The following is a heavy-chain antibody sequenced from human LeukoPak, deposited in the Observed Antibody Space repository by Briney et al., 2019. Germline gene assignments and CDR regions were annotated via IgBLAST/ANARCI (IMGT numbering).Heavy chain of an antibody. CDR3: ARRERKYDFWSPY. J-gene: IGHJ4*02. Sequence: SVKVSCKASVGTFSSYAISWVRQAPGQGGEWVGGIIPIFGAANYAQKFQGRVTITADEYTSTAYMEQSSLRSEDTAVEYCARRERKYDFWSPYWGQGTLVTASS. V-gene: IGHV1-69*01. CDR2: IIPIFGAA. D-gene: IGHD3-3*01. CDR1: VGTFSSYA.